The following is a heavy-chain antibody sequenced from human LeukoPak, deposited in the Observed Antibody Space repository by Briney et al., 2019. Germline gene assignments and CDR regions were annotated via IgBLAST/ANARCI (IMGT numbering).Heavy chain of an antibody. CDR3: AKLGAWTIAAARGMRFDP. CDR1: GFTFSSYG. D-gene: IGHD6-25*01. V-gene: IGHV3-30*02. CDR2: IRYDGSNK. Sequence: PGGSLRLSCAASGFTFSSYGMHWVRQAPGKGLEWVAFIRYDGSNKYYADSVKGRFTISRDNSKNTLYLQMNSLRAEDTAVYFCAKLGAWTIAAARGMRFDPWGQGTLVAVSS. J-gene: IGHJ5*02.